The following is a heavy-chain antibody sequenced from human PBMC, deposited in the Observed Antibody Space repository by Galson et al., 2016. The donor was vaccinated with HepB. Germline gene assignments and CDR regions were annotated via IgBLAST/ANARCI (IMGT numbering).Heavy chain of an antibody. CDR1: GYTFTSYA. Sequence: SVKVSRKASGYTFTSYALSWVRQAPGQGLEWMGWITTYNGNGKTYYAQRFQGRVTFTRDTSASTAYMELSSLRSEDTAVYYCARDGGSGWSRLWWGQGTLVAVSS. CDR2: ITTYNGNGKT. D-gene: IGHD6-19*01. V-gene: IGHV1-18*01. CDR3: ARDGGSGWSRLW. J-gene: IGHJ4*02.